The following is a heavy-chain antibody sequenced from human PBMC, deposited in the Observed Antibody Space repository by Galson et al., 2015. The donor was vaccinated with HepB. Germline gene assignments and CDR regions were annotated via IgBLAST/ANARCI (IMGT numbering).Heavy chain of an antibody. V-gene: IGHV3-23*01. Sequence: SLRLSCAASGFTFSSYAMSWVRQAPGKGLEWVSAISGSGGSTYYADSVKGRFTISRDNSKNTLYLQMNSLRAEDTAVYYCAKEPIWFGAGRGYFDYWGQGTLVTVSS. CDR2: ISGSGGST. J-gene: IGHJ4*02. CDR3: AKEPIWFGAGRGYFDY. D-gene: IGHD3-10*01. CDR1: GFTFSSYA.